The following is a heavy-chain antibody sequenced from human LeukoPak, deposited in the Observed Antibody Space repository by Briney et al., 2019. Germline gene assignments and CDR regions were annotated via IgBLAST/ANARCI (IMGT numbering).Heavy chain of an antibody. CDR1: GGTFSSYA. CDR3: AREGRDDYNCY. D-gene: IGHD5-24*01. Sequence: ASVKVSCRASGGTFSSYAISWVRQAPGQGLEWMGGIIPIFGTANYAQKLQGRVTITADESTSTAYMELSSLRSEDTAVYYCAREGRDDYNCYWGQGTLVTVSS. J-gene: IGHJ4*02. CDR2: IIPIFGTA. V-gene: IGHV1-69*13.